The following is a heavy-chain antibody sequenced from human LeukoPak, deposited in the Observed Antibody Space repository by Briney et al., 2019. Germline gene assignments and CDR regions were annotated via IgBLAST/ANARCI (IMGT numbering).Heavy chain of an antibody. D-gene: IGHD3-16*01. CDR1: GFTFSSYA. J-gene: IGHJ4*02. V-gene: IGHV3-23*01. CDR2: ISGSGGST. Sequence: PGGSLRLSCAASGFTFSSYAMSWVRQAPGKGLEWVSAISGSGGSTYYADSVKGRFTISRDNSKNTLYLQMNSLKAEDTAVYYCAKVSLGGMKFDYWGQGTLVTVSS. CDR3: AKVSLGGMKFDY.